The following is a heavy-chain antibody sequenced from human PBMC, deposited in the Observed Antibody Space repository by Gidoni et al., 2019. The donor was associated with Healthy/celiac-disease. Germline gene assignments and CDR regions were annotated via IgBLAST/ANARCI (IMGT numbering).Heavy chain of an antibody. CDR1: GSTFTGYY. CDR3: ARGVTIFGVVIMGAHYYYGMDV. CDR2: INPNSGGT. V-gene: IGHV1-2*02. D-gene: IGHD3-3*01. J-gene: IGHJ6*02. Sequence: QVQLVQSGAEVKKPGASVKFSCKASGSTFTGYYMHWCRQAPGQGLEWMGWINPNSGGTNYEQKFQGRVKMTRDTSISKAYMELSRLRSDDTAVYYCARGVTIFGVVIMGAHYYYGMDVWGQGTTVTVSS.